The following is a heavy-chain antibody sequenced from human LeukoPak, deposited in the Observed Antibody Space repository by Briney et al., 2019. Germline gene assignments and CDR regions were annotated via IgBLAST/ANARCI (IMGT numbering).Heavy chain of an antibody. CDR2: ISSSGSTI. CDR1: GFTFSSYE. J-gene: IGHJ4*02. V-gene: IGHV3-48*03. D-gene: IGHD5-12*01. Sequence: PGGSLRLSCAASGFTFSSYEMNWVRQAPGKGLEWVSYISSSGSTIYYADSVKGRFTISRDNAKNSLYLQMNSLRAEDTAVNYCARESHSGYDYIPLAFDYWGQGTLVTVSS. CDR3: ARESHSGYDYIPLAFDY.